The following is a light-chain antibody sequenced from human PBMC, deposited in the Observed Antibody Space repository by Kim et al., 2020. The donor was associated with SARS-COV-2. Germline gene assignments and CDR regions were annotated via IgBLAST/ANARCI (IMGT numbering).Light chain of an antibody. CDR3: QVWDSNTGV. V-gene: IGLV3-9*01. CDR2: RNH. J-gene: IGLJ3*02. CDR1: NIGSKS. Sequence: SYELTQPLSVSVALGQTARITCGANNIGSKSVYWFQQKPGQAPVLVIYRNHKRPSGIPERFSGSNSGNTATLTISRAQVADEADYYCQVWDSNTGVFGGGTKLTVL.